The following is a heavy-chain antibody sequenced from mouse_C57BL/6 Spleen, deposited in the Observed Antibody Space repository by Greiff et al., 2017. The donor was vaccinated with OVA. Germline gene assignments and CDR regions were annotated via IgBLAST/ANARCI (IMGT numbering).Heavy chain of an antibody. V-gene: IGHV1-50*01. CDR2: IDPSDSYT. Sequence: QVQLKESGAELVKPGASVKLSCKASGYTFTSYWMQWVKQRPGQGLEWIGEIDPSDSYTNYNQKFKGKATLTVDTSSSTAYMQLSSLTSEDSAVYYCARGKSIYDGYYLDYWGQGTSVTVSS. J-gene: IGHJ4*01. D-gene: IGHD2-3*01. CDR3: ARGKSIYDGYYLDY. CDR1: GYTFTSYW.